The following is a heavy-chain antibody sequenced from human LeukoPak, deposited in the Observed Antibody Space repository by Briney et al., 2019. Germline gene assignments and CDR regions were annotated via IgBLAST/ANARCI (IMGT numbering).Heavy chain of an antibody. CDR3: AKDRRSTAMVMLLWDY. CDR1: GFTFSSYA. J-gene: IGHJ4*02. CDR2: ISGSGGST. V-gene: IGHV3-23*01. Sequence: PGGSLRLSCAASGFTFSSYAMSWVRQAPGKGLEWVSAISGSGGSTYYADSVKGRFTISSDNSKNTLYLQMNSLRAEDTAVYYCAKDRRSTAMVMLLWDYWGQGTLVTVSS. D-gene: IGHD5-18*01.